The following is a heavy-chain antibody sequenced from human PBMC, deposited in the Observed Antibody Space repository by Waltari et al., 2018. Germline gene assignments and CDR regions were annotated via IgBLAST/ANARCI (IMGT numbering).Heavy chain of an antibody. V-gene: IGHV3-7*01. CDR2: IKQDGSEK. CDR1: GFTFSSYW. CDR3: ARDIAAACLWFDP. D-gene: IGHD6-13*01. J-gene: IGHJ5*02. Sequence: EVQLVESGGGLVQPGGSLRLSCAASGFTFSSYWMSWVRQAPGKGLEWVANIKQDGSEKYYVDSVKGRFTIARDNAKSSLYLQMNSLRAEDTAVYYCARDIAAACLWFDPCGQGTLVTVSS.